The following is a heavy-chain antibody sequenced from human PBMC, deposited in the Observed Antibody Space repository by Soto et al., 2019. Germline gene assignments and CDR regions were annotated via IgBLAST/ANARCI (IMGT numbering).Heavy chain of an antibody. V-gene: IGHV1-69*06. CDR1: GGTFSSYA. CDR3: ARDTGRDGYNLGY. Sequence: QVQLVQSGAEVKKPGSSVKVSCKASGGTFSSYAISWVRQAPGQGLEWMGGIIPSFGTENYAQKFQGRVTTTEDKSTSTACMELSSLRSEDTAVYYCARDTGRDGYNLGYWGQGTLVTVSS. D-gene: IGHD5-12*01. J-gene: IGHJ4*02. CDR2: IIPSFGTE.